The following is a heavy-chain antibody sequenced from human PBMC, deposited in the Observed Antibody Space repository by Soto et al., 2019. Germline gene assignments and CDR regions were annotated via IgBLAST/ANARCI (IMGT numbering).Heavy chain of an antibody. CDR1: GGSISSYY. Sequence: QVQLQESGPGLVKPSETLSLTCTVSGGSISSYYWSWLRQPPGKGLEWIGYIYYSGSTNYNPSLKSRVTISVDTSKNQFSLKLSSVTAADTDVYYCARGVYIALAGGGFDYWGQGTLVTVSS. J-gene: IGHJ4*02. V-gene: IGHV4-59*01. CDR3: ARGVYIALAGGGFDY. D-gene: IGHD6-19*01. CDR2: IYYSGST.